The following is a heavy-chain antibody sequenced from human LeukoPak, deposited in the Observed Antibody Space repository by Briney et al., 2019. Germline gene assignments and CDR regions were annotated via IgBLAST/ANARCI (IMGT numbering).Heavy chain of an antibody. CDR2: VDPEDGDI. D-gene: IGHD3-22*01. V-gene: IGHV1-69-2*01. J-gene: IGHJ4*02. Sequence: ATVKLSYKASGYTFTDRYMHWVQQAPGKGLEWVGRVDPEDGDITYAEKFKGRVIISADTSTDTSYMELDSLRSEDTAIYYCATVDDGTGYREGDFDFWGQGTLVTVSS. CDR3: ATVDDGTGYREGDFDF. CDR1: GYTFTDRY.